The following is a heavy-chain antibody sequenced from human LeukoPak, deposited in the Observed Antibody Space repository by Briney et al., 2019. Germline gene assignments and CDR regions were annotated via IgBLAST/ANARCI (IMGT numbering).Heavy chain of an antibody. Sequence: GGSLRLSCAASGFTLSSYAMHWVRQAPGKGLEWVAVISYDGSNKYYADSVKGRFTISRDNSKNTLYLQMNSLRAEDTAVYYCARETGGGLDYWGQGTLVTVSS. V-gene: IGHV3-30-3*01. CDR2: ISYDGSNK. J-gene: IGHJ4*02. CDR3: ARETGGGLDY. CDR1: GFTLSSYA. D-gene: IGHD2-15*01.